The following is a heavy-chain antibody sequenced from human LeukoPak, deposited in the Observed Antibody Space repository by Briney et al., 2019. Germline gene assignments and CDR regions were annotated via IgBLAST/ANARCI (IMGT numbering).Heavy chain of an antibody. V-gene: IGHV1-2*02. Sequence: ASVTVSFTASGYTFTVYYMHWVRQAPGPGLGRVGWINPNSGGTNYAQKFQGRVTMTRDTFISTAYMELSRLRSDDTAVYYCARSGYSSSLVSYYYGMDVWGQGTTVTVSS. D-gene: IGHD6-13*01. J-gene: IGHJ6*02. CDR2: INPNSGGT. CDR1: GYTFTVYY. CDR3: ARSGYSSSLVSYYYGMDV.